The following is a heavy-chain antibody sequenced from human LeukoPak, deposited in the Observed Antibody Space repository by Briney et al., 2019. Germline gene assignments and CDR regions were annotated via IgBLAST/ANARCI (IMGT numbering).Heavy chain of an antibody. CDR3: ARDNSEQLVLADAFDI. V-gene: IGHV4-34*01. J-gene: IGHJ3*02. Sequence: SETLSLTCAVYGGSFSGFYWSWIRQPPGKGLEWIGEINHSGSTNYNPSLKSRVTMSVDTSKNQFSLKLSSVTAADTAVYYCARDNSEQLVLADAFDIWGQGTMVTVSS. CDR1: GGSFSGFY. D-gene: IGHD6-6*01. CDR2: INHSGST.